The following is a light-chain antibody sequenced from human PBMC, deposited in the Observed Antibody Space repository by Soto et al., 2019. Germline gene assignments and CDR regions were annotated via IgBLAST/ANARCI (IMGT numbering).Light chain of an antibody. CDR3: QQYVSSVT. Sequence: EIVLTHSPGSLSLSPGERATLSCRASQSVDSSVFAWYQQKPGQAPRLLIYGASNRATGIPDRFSGSGSGTDFTLTISRLEPEDFAVYYCQQYVSSVTFGQGTKVEIK. CDR1: QSVDSSV. V-gene: IGKV3-20*01. J-gene: IGKJ1*01. CDR2: GAS.